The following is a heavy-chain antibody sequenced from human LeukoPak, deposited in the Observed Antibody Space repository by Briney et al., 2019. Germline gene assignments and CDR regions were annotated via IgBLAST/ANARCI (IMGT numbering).Heavy chain of an antibody. CDR2: ISGSGGST. D-gene: IGHD5-12*01. CDR1: GFTFSSYA. Sequence: GGALILSCAASGFTFSSYAMSWVRQAPGKGLEWVSAISGSGGSTYYADSVKGRFTISRDNSKNTLYLQMNSLRAEDTAVYYCAKDSGYDLDWFDHWGQGTLVTVSS. V-gene: IGHV3-23*01. J-gene: IGHJ5*02. CDR3: AKDSGYDLDWFDH.